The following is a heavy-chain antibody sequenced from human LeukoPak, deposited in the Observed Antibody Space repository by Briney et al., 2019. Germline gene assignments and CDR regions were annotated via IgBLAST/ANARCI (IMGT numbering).Heavy chain of an antibody. CDR1: GYTFTSYG. CDR2: ISAYNGNT. CDR3: ARARSSTSWVDY. J-gene: IGHJ4*02. V-gene: IGHV1-18*01. D-gene: IGHD2-2*01. Sequence: ASVKVSCTASGYTFTSYGISWVRQAPGQGLEWMGWISAYNGNTNYAQKLQGRVTMTTDTSTSTAYMELRSLRSGDTAVYYCARARSSTSWVDYWGQGTLVTVSS.